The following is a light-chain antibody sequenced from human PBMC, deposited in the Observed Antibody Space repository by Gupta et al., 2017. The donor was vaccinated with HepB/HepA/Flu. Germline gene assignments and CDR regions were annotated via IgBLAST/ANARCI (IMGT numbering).Light chain of an antibody. J-gene: IGLJ1*01. V-gene: IGLV1-51*01. Sequence: QSVSTQPPSVSAAPGQKVTISCSGISSSTGNAYVSWYQQLPGTAPKLLIYDNNKRPSGIPDRFSGSKSGTSATLGITGLQTGDEGDYYCGTWDNSLTPGSVFGSGTRVSVL. CDR1: SSSTGNAY. CDR2: DNN. CDR3: GTWDNSLTPGSV.